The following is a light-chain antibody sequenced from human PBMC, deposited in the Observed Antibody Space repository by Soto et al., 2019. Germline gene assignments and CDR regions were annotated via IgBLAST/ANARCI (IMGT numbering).Light chain of an antibody. CDR1: QSVSSY. CDR2: DAS. J-gene: IGKJ2*01. CDR3: QQRSNWRVT. V-gene: IGKV3-11*01. Sequence: DIVLTQSPATLSLSPGERATISCRASQSVSSYLAWYQQKPGQAPRLLIYDASNRATGIPARFSGSGSGTDFTLTISSLEPEDFAVYYCQQRSNWRVTFGQGTKLEIK.